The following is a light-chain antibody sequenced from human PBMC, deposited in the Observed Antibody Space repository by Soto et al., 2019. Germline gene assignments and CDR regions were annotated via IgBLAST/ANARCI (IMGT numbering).Light chain of an antibody. CDR3: QQYSSYWT. CDR1: QSISSW. J-gene: IGKJ1*01. CDR2: KAS. V-gene: IGKV1-5*03. Sequence: DIQMTQSPSTLSSSVGDRFTITCRASQSISSWLAWYQQEPGKAPKLLIYKASSLESGVPSRFSGSGSGTEFTLTISSLQPDDFAIYYCQQYSSYWTFGQGTKVDIK.